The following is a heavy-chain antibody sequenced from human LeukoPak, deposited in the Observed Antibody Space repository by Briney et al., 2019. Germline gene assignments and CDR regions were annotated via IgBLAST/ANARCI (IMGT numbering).Heavy chain of an antibody. CDR3: AKDQSPYYEVWSGCY. J-gene: IGHJ4*02. CDR2: ISSSGTTI. D-gene: IGHD3-3*01. CDR1: GFTFSDYY. Sequence: GGSLRLSCAASGFTFSDYYMTWFRQAPGKGLEWVSYISSSGTTIYYADSVEGRFTVSRDNADNSLYLQMNSLRVEDTAVYYCAKDQSPYYEVWSGCYWGLGTLVTVSS. V-gene: IGHV3-11*04.